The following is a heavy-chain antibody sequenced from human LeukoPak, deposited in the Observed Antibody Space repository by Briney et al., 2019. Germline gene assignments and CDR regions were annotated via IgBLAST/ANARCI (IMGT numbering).Heavy chain of an antibody. J-gene: IGHJ3*02. D-gene: IGHD1/OR15-1a*01. CDR3: ARMPRITGTQENDAFDI. Sequence: KASQTLSLTCTVSGGSISSGGYYWSWIRQPPGKGLEWIGYIYHSGSTYYNPSLKSRVTISVDRSKNQFSLKLSSVTAADTAVYYCARMPRITGTQENDAFDIWGQGTMVTVSS. CDR2: IYHSGST. CDR1: GGSISSGGYY. V-gene: IGHV4-30-2*01.